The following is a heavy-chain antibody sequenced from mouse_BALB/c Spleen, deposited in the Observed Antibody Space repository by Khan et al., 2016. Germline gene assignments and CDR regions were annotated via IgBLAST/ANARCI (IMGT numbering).Heavy chain of an antibody. D-gene: IGHD2-1*01. CDR1: GYTFSDYE. J-gene: IGHJ2*01. V-gene: IGHV1-15*01. CDR2: IDPETGGT. CDR3: TRKGNVYGNYGFDS. Sequence: QVQLQQSGAELVRPGASVTLSCKASGYTFSDYEMHWVKQTPVHGLEWIGAIDPETGGTAYNQKFKGQATLTAGRSPSTAYMELRSLTSAGSDVYYCTRKGNVYGNYGFDSWGQGTTLTVSS.